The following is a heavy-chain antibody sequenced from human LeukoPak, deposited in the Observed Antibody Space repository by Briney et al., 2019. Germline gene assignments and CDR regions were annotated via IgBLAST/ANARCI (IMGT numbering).Heavy chain of an antibody. CDR1: GFTFSTYD. CDR3: AREIYGSGTHPFDY. D-gene: IGHD3-10*01. V-gene: IGHV3-21*06. CDR2: ISSRSDYI. J-gene: IGHJ4*02. Sequence: GGSLRLSCAASGFTFSTYDMNLVRQAPGKGLEWLSAISSRSDYIYYADSVKGRFTVSRDNAENSLYLQMSSLRAEDTAVYYCAREIYGSGTHPFDYWGQGTLVTVSS.